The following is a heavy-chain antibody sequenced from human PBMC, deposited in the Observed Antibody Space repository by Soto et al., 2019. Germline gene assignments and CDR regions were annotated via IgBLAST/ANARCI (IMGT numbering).Heavy chain of an antibody. CDR3: ARDLSAY. V-gene: IGHV3-30-3*01. CDR2: ISYDGSNK. J-gene: IGHJ4*02. CDR1: GFTFSSYA. Sequence: QVQLVESGGGMVQPGRSLRLSCAASGFTFSSYAMHWVRQAPGKGLEWVAVISYDGSNKYYADSVKGRFTISRDNSKKTLYLQMNSLRAEDTAVYYCARDLSAYWGQGTLVTVSS.